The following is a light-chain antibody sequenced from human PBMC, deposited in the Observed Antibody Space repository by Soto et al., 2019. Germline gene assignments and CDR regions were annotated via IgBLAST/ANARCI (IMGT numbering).Light chain of an antibody. Sequence: DIQMTQSPSSLSASVGDRVTITCRASRTIYSYLNWYQQKPGKAPKLLLYAASSLQSGIPSRFGGSGSGTDFTLTISNLQPEDFATYYCQQSYSSLCTFGQGTKLEIK. J-gene: IGKJ2*02. V-gene: IGKV1-39*01. CDR3: QQSYSSLCT. CDR1: RTIYSY. CDR2: AAS.